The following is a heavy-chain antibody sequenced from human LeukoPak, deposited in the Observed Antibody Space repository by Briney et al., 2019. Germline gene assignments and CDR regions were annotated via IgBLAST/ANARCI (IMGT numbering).Heavy chain of an antibody. J-gene: IGHJ4*02. CDR1: GFTFSSYE. V-gene: IGHV3-48*01. D-gene: IGHD5-24*01. CDR3: ARGYQMATIVFGY. CDR2: ISSSSSTI. Sequence: GGSLRLSCAASGFTFSSYEMNWVRQAPGKGLEWVSYISSSSSTIYYADSVKGRFTISRDNAKNSLYLQVNSLRAEDTAVYYCARGYQMATIVFGYWGQGTLVTVSS.